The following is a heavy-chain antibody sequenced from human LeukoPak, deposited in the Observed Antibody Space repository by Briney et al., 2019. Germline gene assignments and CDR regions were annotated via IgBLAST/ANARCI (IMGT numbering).Heavy chain of an antibody. D-gene: IGHD2-8*02. CDR1: GFSLATNGVR. J-gene: IGHJ5*02. Sequence: SGPTLVNPTQTLTLTCTFSGFSLATNGVRVGWIRQPPGKALEWLALISWDDNKYYSPSLESRLTIAKDTSNNQVVLVMTDMHPVDPATYYCSRRTVGGVDFFDPWGLGVLVTVSS. CDR3: SRRTVGGVDFFDP. V-gene: IGHV2-5*02. CDR2: ISWDDNK.